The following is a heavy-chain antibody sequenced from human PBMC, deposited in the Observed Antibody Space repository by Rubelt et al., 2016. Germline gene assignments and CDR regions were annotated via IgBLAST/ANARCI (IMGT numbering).Heavy chain of an antibody. Sequence: EVQLVESGGDLVQPGRSLRLSCAASGFTFDDYAMYWVRQAPGQGLEWVSGIHSGGETRNYADSVKGRFTISRDNAKTFLYLHRTGPTVEEKDLCWGAIGGGVTLRVRPPAVTAMDDWGQGTTVTVSS. D-gene: IGHD2-8*01. J-gene: IGHJ6*02. V-gene: IGHV3-9*01. CDR1: GFTFDDYA. CDR2: IHSGGETR. CDR3: AIGGGVTLRVRPPAVTAMDD.